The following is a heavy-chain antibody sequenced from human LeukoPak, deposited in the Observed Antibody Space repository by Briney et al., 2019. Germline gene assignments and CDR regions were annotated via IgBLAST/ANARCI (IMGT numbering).Heavy chain of an antibody. D-gene: IGHD3-10*01. CDR3: ARDGSGSYAFDI. Sequence: PSETLSLTCAVYGGSFSGYYWTWTRQPPGKGLEWIGEINHSGSTNHNPSLRSRVTISVDTSKNQFSLKLSSVTAADTAVYYCARDGSGSYAFDIWGQGTMVTVSS. CDR2: INHSGST. J-gene: IGHJ3*02. CDR1: GGSFSGYY. V-gene: IGHV4-34*01.